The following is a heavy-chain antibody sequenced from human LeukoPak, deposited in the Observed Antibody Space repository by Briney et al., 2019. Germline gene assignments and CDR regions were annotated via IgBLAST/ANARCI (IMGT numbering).Heavy chain of an antibody. CDR1: GFTFSSYA. CDR2: ISYDGSNK. D-gene: IGHD4-17*01. Sequence: GGSLRLSCAASGFTFSSYAMHWVRQAPGKGLEWVAVISYDGSNKYYADSVKGRFTISRDNSKNTLYLQMNSLRAEDTAVYYCARSHGDYYYYYMDVWGKGTTVTVSS. V-gene: IGHV3-30*04. J-gene: IGHJ6*03. CDR3: ARSHGDYYYYYMDV.